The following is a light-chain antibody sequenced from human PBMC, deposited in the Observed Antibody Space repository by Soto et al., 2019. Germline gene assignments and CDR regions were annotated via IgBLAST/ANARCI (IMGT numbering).Light chain of an antibody. Sequence: QSALTQPASVSGSPGQSITISCTGTSSDVGGYNLVSWYQQQPNKAPKLMFFDGNLPPSGVSNRYSGSKFGNTASLTISGLQAEDEGDYCCCSYAGSSTLVFGTGTKLTVL. CDR3: CSYAGSSTLV. J-gene: IGLJ1*01. CDR1: SSDVGGYNL. V-gene: IGLV2-23*01. CDR2: DGN.